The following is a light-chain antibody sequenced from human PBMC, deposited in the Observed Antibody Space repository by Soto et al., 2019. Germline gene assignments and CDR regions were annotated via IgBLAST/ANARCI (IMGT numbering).Light chain of an antibody. CDR1: QSISGW. J-gene: IGKJ2*01. Sequence: DIQMTQSPSTLSASVGDRVTITCRASQSISGWLAWYQQKPGKAPRLLIYKASSLQSGVPSRFSGSGSGTESTLTISRLQPDDFATYYCQQYHSYYTFGPGTRLEVK. CDR2: KAS. CDR3: QQYHSYYT. V-gene: IGKV1-5*03.